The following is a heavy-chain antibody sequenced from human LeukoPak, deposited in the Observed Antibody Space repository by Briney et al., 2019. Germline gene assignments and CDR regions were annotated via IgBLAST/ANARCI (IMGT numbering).Heavy chain of an antibody. CDR2: ISSSSSYI. CDR1: GSTFSSYS. D-gene: IGHD2-2*01. V-gene: IGHV3-21*01. J-gene: IGHJ4*02. CDR3: ARESDIVVVPAAAHYLDY. Sequence: GGSLRLSCAASGSTFSSYSMDWVRQAPGKGLEWVSSISSSSSYIYYADSVKGRFTISRDNAKNSLYLQMNSLRAEDTAVYYCARESDIVVVPAAAHYLDYWGQGTLVTVSS.